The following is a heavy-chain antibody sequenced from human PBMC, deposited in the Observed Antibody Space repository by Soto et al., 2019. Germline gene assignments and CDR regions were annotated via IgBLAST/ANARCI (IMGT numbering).Heavy chain of an antibody. J-gene: IGHJ4*02. CDR2: INSDGSST. V-gene: IGHV3-74*01. Sequence: EVQLVESGGGLVQPGGSLRLSCAASGFTFSSYWMHWVRQAPGKGLVWVSRINSDGSSTNYADSVKGRFTISRDNAKNRVYRQMNSLRAEDTAVYYCARDQGYCSGGSCYVAGYWGQGTLVTVPS. CDR3: ARDQGYCSGGSCYVAGY. D-gene: IGHD2-15*01. CDR1: GFTFSSYW.